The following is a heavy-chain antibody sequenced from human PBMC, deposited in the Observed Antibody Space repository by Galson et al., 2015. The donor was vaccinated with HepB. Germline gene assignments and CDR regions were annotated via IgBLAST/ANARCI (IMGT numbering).Heavy chain of an antibody. J-gene: IGHJ5*02. V-gene: IGHV4-59*01. Sequence: ETLSLTCTVSGGSISSYYWSWIRQPPGKGLEWLGYIYYSGSTNYNPSLKSRVTISVDTSKNQFSLKLSSVTAADTAVYYCARDLGYCSSTSCYAWFDPWGQGTLVTVSS. CDR2: IYYSGST. CDR3: ARDLGYCSSTSCYAWFDP. D-gene: IGHD2-2*01. CDR1: GGSISSYY.